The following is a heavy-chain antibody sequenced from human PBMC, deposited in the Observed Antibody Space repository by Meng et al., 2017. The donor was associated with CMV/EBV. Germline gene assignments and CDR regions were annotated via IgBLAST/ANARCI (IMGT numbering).Heavy chain of an antibody. CDR3: ARVNIVVVPAAIDGSSFSYYGMDV. CDR1: GFTSSIYR. CDR2: ISSSSSYI. Sequence: GGSLRLSCAASGFTSSIYRMNWVRQAPGKGLEWVSSISSSSSYIYYADSVKGRFTISRDNAKNSLYLQMNSLRAEDTAVYYCARVNIVVVPAAIDGSSFSYYGMDVWGQGTTVTVSS. D-gene: IGHD2-2*01. J-gene: IGHJ6*02. V-gene: IGHV3-21*01.